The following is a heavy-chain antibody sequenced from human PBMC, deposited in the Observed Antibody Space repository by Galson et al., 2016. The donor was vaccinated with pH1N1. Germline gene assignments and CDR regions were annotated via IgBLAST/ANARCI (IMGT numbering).Heavy chain of an antibody. Sequence: SLRLSCAASGFTFTDYAMSWVRQAPGKGLEWVSSVSESGQSTYYADSVKGRFTISKDNSKRTMYLQMNSLTAEDTAVYYCARVSAYNTWPKDYWGQGTPVTVSS. CDR1: GFTFTDYA. CDR3: ARVSAYNTWPKDY. D-gene: IGHD3-3*01. V-gene: IGHV3-23*01. J-gene: IGHJ4*02. CDR2: VSESGQST.